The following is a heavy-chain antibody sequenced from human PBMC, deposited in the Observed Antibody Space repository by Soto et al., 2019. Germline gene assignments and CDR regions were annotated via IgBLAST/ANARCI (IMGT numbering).Heavy chain of an antibody. CDR3: YSGEATKLVVTTYYAMDV. Sequence: QVQLVQSGAEVKKPGSSVKVSCKASGGSLSNYGISWVRQAPGQGLEWMGGIIPGFGTANYAQQFQGRVTITADEAKSIVYMDVTSLKSEKTAVYSCYSGEATKLVVTTYYAMDVWGQGTTVTVSS. D-gene: IGHD3-9*01. CDR1: GGSLSNYG. J-gene: IGHJ6*02. CDR2: IIPGFGTA. V-gene: IGHV1-69*12.